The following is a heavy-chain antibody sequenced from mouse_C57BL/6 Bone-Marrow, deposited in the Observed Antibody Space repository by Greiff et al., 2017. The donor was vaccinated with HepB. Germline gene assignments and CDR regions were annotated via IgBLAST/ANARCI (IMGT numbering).Heavy chain of an antibody. D-gene: IGHD1-1*01. CDR1: GYTFTTYP. CDR3: ARSLYYYGNYWYFDV. CDR2: FHPYNDDT. Sequence: VQLVESGAELVKPGASVKMSCKASGYTFTTYPIEWMKQNHGKSLEWIGNFHPYNDDTKYNEKFKGKATLTVEKSSSTVYLELSRLTSDDSAVYYCARSLYYYGNYWYFDVWGTGTTVTVSS. V-gene: IGHV1-47*01. J-gene: IGHJ1*03.